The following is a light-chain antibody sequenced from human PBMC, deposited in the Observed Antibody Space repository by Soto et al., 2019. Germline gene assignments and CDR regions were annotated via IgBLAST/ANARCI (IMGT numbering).Light chain of an antibody. CDR3: QQYDDWPPWT. CDR1: QRIDFN. V-gene: IGKV3-15*01. CDR2: GAS. J-gene: IGKJ1*01. Sequence: EVVMTQSPATLSVSPGETATLSCRASQRIDFNLAWYQQKPGQAPRLLIYGASIRATGIPARFSGSGSRTEFTLTISSLQSEDFAVYYCQQYDDWPPWTFGQGTKVEIK.